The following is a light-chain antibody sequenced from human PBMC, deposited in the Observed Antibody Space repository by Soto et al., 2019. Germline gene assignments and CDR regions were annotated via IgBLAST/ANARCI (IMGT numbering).Light chain of an antibody. CDR1: RYDVGTYNY. Sequence: QSVLAQPASVSGSPGQSITISCTGTRYDVGTYNYVSWYQHHPGQAPKLIIYDVGSRPSGVSHRFSGSKSGITASLAISGLQAEDEDDYYCTSYTSEHPRFYVFGTGTKVTV. J-gene: IGLJ1*01. CDR2: DVG. V-gene: IGLV2-14*03. CDR3: TSYTSEHPRFYV.